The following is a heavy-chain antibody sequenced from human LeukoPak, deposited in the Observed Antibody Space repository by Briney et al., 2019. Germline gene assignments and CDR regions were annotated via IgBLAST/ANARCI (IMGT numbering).Heavy chain of an antibody. CDR3: ASKSTSSRIYCYYYMDV. Sequence: GASVKVSCKASGYTFTGYYMHWVRQAPGQGLEWMGWINPNSGGTNYAQKFQGRVTMTRDTSISTAYMELSRLRSDDTAVYYCASKSTSSRIYCYYYMDVWGKGTTVTVSS. CDR1: GYTFTGYY. CDR2: INPNSGGT. V-gene: IGHV1-2*02. J-gene: IGHJ6*03. D-gene: IGHD2-2*01.